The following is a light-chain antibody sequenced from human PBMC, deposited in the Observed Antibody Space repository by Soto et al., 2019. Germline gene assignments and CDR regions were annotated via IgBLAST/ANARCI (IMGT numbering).Light chain of an antibody. J-gene: IGKJ1*01. CDR1: QGIGIY. CDR3: QEYLQWPPGM. V-gene: IGKV1-27*01. Sequence: DIQMTQSPSSLSASVGDRVTITCRASQGIGIYLAWYQQTPGKVPKHLIYDTSTRAPGISARFSGSGSGTEFTLTISTLQSEDFAVYYCQEYLQWPPGMFGQGTKVDIK. CDR2: DTS.